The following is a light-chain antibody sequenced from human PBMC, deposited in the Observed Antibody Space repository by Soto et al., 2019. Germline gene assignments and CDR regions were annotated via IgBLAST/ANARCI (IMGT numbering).Light chain of an antibody. CDR1: QNVTTY. J-gene: IGKJ2*01. CDR3: QQTYSTPFT. Sequence: ITVTQSPSSLSASVGDTVTFTCRASQNVTTYFSWYQKKIATAPDLLISSASTLQRGVPSRFTGGGSGTDFTLTITSVQPEDFATYYCQQTYSTPFTFGQGTTLDI. V-gene: IGKV1-39*01. CDR2: SAS.